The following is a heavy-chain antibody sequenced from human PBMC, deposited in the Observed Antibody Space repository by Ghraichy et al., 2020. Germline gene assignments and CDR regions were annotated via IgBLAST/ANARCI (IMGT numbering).Heavy chain of an antibody. Sequence: GGSLRLSCAASGFTFSSYSMNWVRQAPGKGLEWVSYISSSSTIYYADSVKGRFTISRDNAKNSLYLQMNSLRDEDTAVYYCARDYSSGWYYFDYWGQGTLVTVSS. CDR1: GFTFSSYS. V-gene: IGHV3-48*02. CDR3: ARDYSSGWYYFDY. CDR2: ISSSSTI. D-gene: IGHD6-13*01. J-gene: IGHJ4*02.